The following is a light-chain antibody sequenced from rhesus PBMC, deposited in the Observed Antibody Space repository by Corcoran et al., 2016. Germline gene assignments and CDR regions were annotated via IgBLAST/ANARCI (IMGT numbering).Light chain of an antibody. CDR1: QDITND. CDR2: EAS. V-gene: IGKV1-25*01. J-gene: IGKJ1*01. CDR3: QHYYTTPWT. Sequence: DIQMTQSPSSLSASVQDRVTITCRASQDITNDLAWYQHNQGETPKLLIYEASSLQSGIPSRFSGSGSGTDVTLTISSLQSEDFATYYCQHYYTTPWTFGQGTKVEIK.